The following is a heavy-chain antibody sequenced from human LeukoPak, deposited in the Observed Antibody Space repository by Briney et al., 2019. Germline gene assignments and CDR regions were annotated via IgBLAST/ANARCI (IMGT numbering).Heavy chain of an antibody. CDR2: IKQDGSEK. CDR3: ARDPPFYDSSGYYAY. J-gene: IGHJ4*02. V-gene: IGHV3-7*01. CDR1: GFTFSSYW. D-gene: IGHD3-22*01. Sequence: GSLRLFCAAPGFTFSSYWMGWVRQAPGKGLGWVANIKQDGSEKYYVDSVKGRFTISRDNDKNSLYLQMNSLRAEDTAVYYCARDPPFYDSSGYYAYWGQGTLVTVSS.